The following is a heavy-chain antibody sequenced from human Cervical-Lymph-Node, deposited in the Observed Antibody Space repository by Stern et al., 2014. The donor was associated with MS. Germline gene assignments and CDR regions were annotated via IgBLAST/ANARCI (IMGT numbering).Heavy chain of an antibody. J-gene: IGHJ6*02. D-gene: IGHD5-12*01. CDR3: ARDPVPLSYSGYLLEGYYYYGMDV. Sequence: QVQLQESGPGLVKPSETLSLTCTVSGGSISSYYWSWIRQPPGKGLEWIGYIYYSGSTNYNPSLKSRVTISVDTSKNQFSLKLSSVTAADTAVYYCARDPVPLSYSGYLLEGYYYYGMDVWGQGTTVTVSS. CDR2: IYYSGST. CDR1: GGSISSYY. V-gene: IGHV4-59*01.